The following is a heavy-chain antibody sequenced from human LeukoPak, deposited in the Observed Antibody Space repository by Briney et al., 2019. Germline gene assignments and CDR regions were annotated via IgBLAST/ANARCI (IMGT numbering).Heavy chain of an antibody. Sequence: ASVKVSCKASGYTFTSYGISWVRQAPGQGLEWMGWISAYNGNTNYAQKLQGRVTMTTDTSTSTAYMELRSLRSDDTAVYYCARDRIQRWLMNNWFDPWGQGNLVTVSS. CDR2: ISAYNGNT. J-gene: IGHJ5*02. CDR1: GYTFTSYG. CDR3: ARDRIQRWLMNNWFDP. D-gene: IGHD5-18*01. V-gene: IGHV1-18*01.